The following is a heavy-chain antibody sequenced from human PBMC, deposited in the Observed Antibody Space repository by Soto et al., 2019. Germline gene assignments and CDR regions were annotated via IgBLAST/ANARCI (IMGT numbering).Heavy chain of an antibody. CDR3: ARCGSSWYLIYY. CDR1: GGSISSYY. CDR2: IYYSGST. V-gene: IGHV4-59*08. J-gene: IGHJ4*02. D-gene: IGHD6-13*01. Sequence: PSETLSLTCTVSGGSISSYYWSWIRQPPGKGLEWIGYIYYSGSTYYNPPLKSRVTISVDTSKNQFSLKLSSVTAADTAVYYCARCGSSWYLIYYWGQGTLVTVSS.